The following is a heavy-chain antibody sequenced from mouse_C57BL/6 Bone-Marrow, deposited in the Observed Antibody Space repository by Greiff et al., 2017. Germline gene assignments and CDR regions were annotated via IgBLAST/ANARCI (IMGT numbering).Heavy chain of an antibody. CDR2: IHPSDSDT. CDR3: AISVTTVVAHLDY. J-gene: IGHJ2*01. V-gene: IGHV1-74*01. D-gene: IGHD1-1*01. Sequence: QVQLQQPGAELVKPGASVKVSCKASGYTFTSYWMHWVKQRPGQGLEWIGRIHPSDSDTNYNQKFKGKATLTVDKSSSTAYMQLSSLTSEDSAVYYCAISVTTVVAHLDYWGQGTTLTVSS. CDR1: GYTFTSYW.